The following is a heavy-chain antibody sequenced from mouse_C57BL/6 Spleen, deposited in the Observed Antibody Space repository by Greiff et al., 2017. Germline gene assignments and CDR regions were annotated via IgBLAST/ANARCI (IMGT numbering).Heavy chain of an antibody. CDR1: GYTFTSYW. CDR3: ALGLRRRTGFAY. J-gene: IGHJ3*01. D-gene: IGHD2-4*01. Sequence: QVQLQQPGAELVKPGASVKLSCKASGYTFTSYWMQWVKQRPGQGLEWIGEIDPSDSYTNYNQKFKGKATLTVDTSSSTAYMQLSSLTSEDSAVYYCALGLRRRTGFAYWGQGTLVTVSA. CDR2: IDPSDSYT. V-gene: IGHV1-50*01.